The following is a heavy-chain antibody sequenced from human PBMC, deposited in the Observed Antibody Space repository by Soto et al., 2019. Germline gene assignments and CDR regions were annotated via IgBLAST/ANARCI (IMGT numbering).Heavy chain of an antibody. CDR1: GGSISSGGYY. D-gene: IGHD2-2*01. V-gene: IGHV4-31*03. CDR3: ARGLKYCSSTSCYAVDY. Sequence: SETLPLTCTVSGGSISSGGYYWSWIRQHPGKGLEWIGYIYYSGSTYYNPSLKSRVTISVDTSKNQFSLKLSSVTAADTAVYYCARGLKYCSSTSCYAVDYWGQGTLVTVSS. CDR2: IYYSGST. J-gene: IGHJ4*02.